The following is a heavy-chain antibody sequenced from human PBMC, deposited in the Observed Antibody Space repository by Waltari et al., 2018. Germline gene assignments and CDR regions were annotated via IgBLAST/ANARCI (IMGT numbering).Heavy chain of an antibody. D-gene: IGHD6-13*01. CDR3: ARGTAAAGFTF. CDR2: IIPILGIA. CDR1: GGTFSSYT. J-gene: IGHJ4*02. V-gene: IGHV1-69*02. Sequence: QVQLVQSGAEVKEPGSSVKVSCKASGGTFSSYTISWVRQAPGQGLEWMGRIIPILGIANYAQKFQGRVTMTRDTSISTAYMELSRLRSDDTAVYYCARGTAAAGFTFWGQGTLVTVSS.